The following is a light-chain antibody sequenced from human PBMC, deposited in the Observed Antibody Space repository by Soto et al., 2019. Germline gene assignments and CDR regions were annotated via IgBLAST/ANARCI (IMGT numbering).Light chain of an antibody. J-gene: IGKJ2*01. CDR3: QQRSNSYT. Sequence: EIVLTQSPATLSLYPGERATLSCRASQSVSSFLAWYQQKPGQAPRLLIFHASNRATGIPARFSGSGSGTDFTLTISSLKPEDFEVYFCQQRSNSYTFGQGTKLEIK. CDR1: QSVSSF. CDR2: HAS. V-gene: IGKV3-11*01.